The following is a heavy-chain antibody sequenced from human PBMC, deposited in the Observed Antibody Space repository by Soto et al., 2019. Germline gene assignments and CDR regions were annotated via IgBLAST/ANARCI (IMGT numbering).Heavy chain of an antibody. Sequence: QVQLVQSGAEVKKPGSSVKVSCKASGGTFSSYAIRWVRQAPGQGLEWMGGIIPIFGTANYAQKFQGRVTITSDESTSTAYMELSSLRSEDTAVYYCVRGADYGDFHLYYGMDVWGQGTTVTVSS. J-gene: IGHJ6*02. V-gene: IGHV1-69*05. CDR2: IIPIFGTA. CDR1: GGTFSSYA. D-gene: IGHD4-17*01. CDR3: VRGADYGDFHLYYGMDV.